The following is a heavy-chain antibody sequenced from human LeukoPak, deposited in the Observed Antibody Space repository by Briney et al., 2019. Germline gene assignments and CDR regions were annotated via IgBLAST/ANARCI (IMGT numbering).Heavy chain of an antibody. D-gene: IGHD3-3*01. V-gene: IGHV4-4*07. CDR3: ARAPGGYDFWSGYEAFDI. CDR1: GGSISTYY. J-gene: IGHJ3*02. Sequence: SETLSLTCTVSGGSISTYYWSWVRQPAGKGLEWIGRIHTSGSTLYDPSLKSRVTISVDTSKNQFSLKLSSVTAADTAVYYCARAPGGYDFWSGYEAFDIWGQGTMVTVSS. CDR2: IHTSGST.